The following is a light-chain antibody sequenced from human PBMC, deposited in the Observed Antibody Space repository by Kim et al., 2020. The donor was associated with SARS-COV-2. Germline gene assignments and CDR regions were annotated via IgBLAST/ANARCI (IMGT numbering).Light chain of an antibody. CDR3: QKYNSAPRS. CDR2: AAS. V-gene: IGKV1-27*01. Sequence: DIQMTQSPPSLSASVGDRVPITCRASQGISNYLAWYQQKPGKVPKLLIYAASTLQSGVPSRFSGSGSGPVFTLTISSLQPEVVATFYCQKYNSAPRSFGQGTRLEI. CDR1: QGISNY. J-gene: IGKJ2*01.